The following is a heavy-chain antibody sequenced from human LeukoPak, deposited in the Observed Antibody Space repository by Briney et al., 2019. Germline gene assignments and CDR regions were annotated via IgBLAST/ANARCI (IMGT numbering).Heavy chain of an antibody. CDR3: AGGGSAFDI. J-gene: IGHJ3*02. Sequence: GRSLRLSCAASGFTFDDYAMHWVRQAPGKGLEWVSGISWNSGSIGYADSVKGRFTISRDNAKNSLYLQMNSLRAEDTAVYYCAGGGSAFDIWGQGTMVTVSS. D-gene: IGHD1-26*01. CDR2: ISWNSGSI. V-gene: IGHV3-9*01. CDR1: GFTFDDYA.